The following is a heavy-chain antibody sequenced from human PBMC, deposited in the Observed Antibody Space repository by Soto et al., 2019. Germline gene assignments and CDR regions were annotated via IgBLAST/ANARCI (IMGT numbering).Heavy chain of an antibody. J-gene: IGHJ4*02. CDR1: GGTFSSYA. Sequence: SVKVSCKASGGTFSSYAISWVRQAPGQGLEWMGGIIPIFGTANYAQKFQGRVTITADESTSTAYMELSSLRSEDTAVYYCASFGKRTLGTTDYWGQGTLVTVSS. V-gene: IGHV1-69*13. CDR3: ASFGKRTLGTTDY. CDR2: IIPIFGTA. D-gene: IGHD1-7*01.